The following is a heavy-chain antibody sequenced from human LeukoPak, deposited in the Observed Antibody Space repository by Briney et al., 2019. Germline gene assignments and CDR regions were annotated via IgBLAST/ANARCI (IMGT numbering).Heavy chain of an antibody. J-gene: IGHJ5*02. CDR2: VYYSGSI. V-gene: IGHV4-39*07. D-gene: IGHD4/OR15-4a*01. Sequence: PSETQSLTCSVSGDSITSGGYYWAWLRQPPGKGLEWLGSVYYSGSIKYNPSLKGRVSISRDMSKNQFSLNLNSVNATDTAVYYCARRDYAAWFDPWGQGTLVTVSS. CDR1: GDSITSGGYY. CDR3: ARRDYAAWFDP.